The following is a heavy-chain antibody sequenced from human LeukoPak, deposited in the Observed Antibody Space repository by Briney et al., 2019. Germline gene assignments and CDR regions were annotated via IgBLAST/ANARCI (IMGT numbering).Heavy chain of an antibody. D-gene: IGHD2-2*02. V-gene: IGHV4-34*01. CDR3: ARGKGVVVPAAIRYYYYGMDV. CDR1: GGSFSGYY. CDR2: INHSGST. J-gene: IGHJ6*04. Sequence: SETLSLTCAVYGGSFSGYYWSWIRQPPGKGLEWIGEINHSGSTNYNPSLKSRVTISVDTSKNQFCLKLSSVTAADTAVYYCARGKGVVVPAAIRYYYYGMDVWGKGTTVTVSS.